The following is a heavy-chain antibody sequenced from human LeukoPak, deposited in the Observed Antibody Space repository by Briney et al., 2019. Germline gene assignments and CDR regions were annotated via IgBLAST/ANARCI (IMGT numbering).Heavy chain of an antibody. D-gene: IGHD6-6*01. CDR3: LSSSLGMDDDY. CDR2: ISGSGGST. CDR1: GFTFSSYA. J-gene: IGHJ4*02. Sequence: GGSLRLSCAASGFTFSSYAMSWVRQAPGKGLEWVSAISGSGGSTYYADSVKGRFTISRDNSKNTLYLQMNSLRAEDTAVYCCLSSSLGMDDDYWGQGTLVTVSS. V-gene: IGHV3-23*01.